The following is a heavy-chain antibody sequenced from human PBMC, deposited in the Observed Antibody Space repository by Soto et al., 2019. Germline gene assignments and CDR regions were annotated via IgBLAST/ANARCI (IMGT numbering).Heavy chain of an antibody. Sequence: QVQLQESGPGRVKPSQTLSVTCTVSGGSVSSDDYSWSWIRQHPGKGLEWIGYIRDSGSTYYNPSLEGRVTISVDTSKNQFSLRLRSVTAADTAVYYCARAMANYFDYWGQGTLVTASS. CDR1: GGSVSSDDYS. V-gene: IGHV4-31*03. J-gene: IGHJ4*02. D-gene: IGHD2-8*01. CDR2: IRDSGST. CDR3: ARAMANYFDY.